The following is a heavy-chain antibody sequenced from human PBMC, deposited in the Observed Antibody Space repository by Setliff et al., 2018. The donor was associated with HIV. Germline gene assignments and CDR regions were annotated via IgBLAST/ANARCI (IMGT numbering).Heavy chain of an antibody. J-gene: IGHJ6*02. V-gene: IGHV4-39*01. CDR2: MHHSGST. CDR3: ARKQQLRWAWMASNYYYALDV. D-gene: IGHD6-13*01. Sequence: SETLSLTCTVSSDSITSNSYYWGWIRQSPGKGLEWIGTMHHSGSTYYNPSLKSRVAIFIDTSKNQFSLRPSAVTAADTAVYYCARKQQLRWAWMASNYYYALDVWGPGTTVTVSS. CDR1: SDSITSNSYY.